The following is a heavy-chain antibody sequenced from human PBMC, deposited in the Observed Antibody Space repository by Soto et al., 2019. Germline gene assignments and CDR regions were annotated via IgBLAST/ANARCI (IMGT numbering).Heavy chain of an antibody. CDR2: IYYSGST. V-gene: IGHV4-59*01. D-gene: IGHD1-7*01. CDR1: GGSISSYY. CDR3: ARDRGSGWNYFGANFDY. J-gene: IGHJ4*02. Sequence: SETLSLTCTVSGGSISSYYWSWIRQPTGNGLEWIGYIYYSGSTNYNPSLKSRVTISVDTSKNQFSLKLSSVTAADTAVYYCARDRGSGWNYFGANFDYWGQGTLVTVSS.